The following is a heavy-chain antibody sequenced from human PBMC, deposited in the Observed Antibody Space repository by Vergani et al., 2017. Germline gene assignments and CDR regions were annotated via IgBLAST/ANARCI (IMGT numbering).Heavy chain of an antibody. CDR3: AKDSPRGKTNYYYYYMDV. D-gene: IGHD3-10*01. Sequence: EVHLLESGGGLVQPGGSLRLSCAASGFTFNNYAMSWVRQAPGKGLEWVSAFSVSGDATYYADSVKGRFTISRDNSKNTLYLQMNSLRAEDTAVYYCAKDSPRGKTNYYYYYMDVWGKGTTVTVSS. J-gene: IGHJ6*03. CDR1: GFTFNNYA. CDR2: FSVSGDAT. V-gene: IGHV3-23*01.